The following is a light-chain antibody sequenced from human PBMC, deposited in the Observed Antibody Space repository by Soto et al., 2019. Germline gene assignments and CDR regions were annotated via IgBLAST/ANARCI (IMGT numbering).Light chain of an antibody. V-gene: IGKV3-20*01. Sequence: EIVLTQSPGTLSLSVGERVTLSCRASQSVSSYLAWYQQTPGQAPRLLIYDTSNRATGTPDRFSGSGSGTDFTLTISRLEHEDFTVYYCQQYRSSPLTFGGGTTVEIK. CDR2: DTS. J-gene: IGKJ4*01. CDR3: QQYRSSPLT. CDR1: QSVSSY.